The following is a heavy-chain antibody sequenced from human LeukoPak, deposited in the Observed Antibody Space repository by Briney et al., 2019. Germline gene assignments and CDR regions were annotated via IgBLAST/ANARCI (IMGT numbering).Heavy chain of an antibody. Sequence: RPGGSLRLSCAASGFTFDDYGMSWVRQAPGKGLEWVSGINWNGGSTGYADSVKGRFTIPRDNAKNSLYLQMNSLRAEDTALYYCARVEYYDFWSGIDYWGQGTLVTVSS. CDR3: ARVEYYDFWSGIDY. CDR2: INWNGGST. CDR1: GFTFDDYG. V-gene: IGHV3-20*04. D-gene: IGHD3-3*01. J-gene: IGHJ4*02.